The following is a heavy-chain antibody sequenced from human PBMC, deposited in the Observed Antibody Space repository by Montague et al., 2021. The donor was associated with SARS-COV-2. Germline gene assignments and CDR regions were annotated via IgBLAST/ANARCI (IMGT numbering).Heavy chain of an antibody. Sequence: SETLSLTCTVSGGSISSSSYYWGWIRQPPGKGLEWIGSIYYSGSTYYNSSLKSRVTISVDTSKNQFSLKLSSVTAADTAVYYCARRVTGTTVHYYYYGIDVWGQGTTVTVSS. CDR1: GGSISSSSYY. J-gene: IGHJ6*02. CDR2: IYYSGST. CDR3: ARRVTGTTVHYYYYGIDV. V-gene: IGHV4-39*01. D-gene: IGHD1-20*01.